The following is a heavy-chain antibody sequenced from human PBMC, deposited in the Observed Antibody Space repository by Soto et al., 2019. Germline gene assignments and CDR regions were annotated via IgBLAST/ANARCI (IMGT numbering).Heavy chain of an antibody. Sequence: QMQLVQSGPEVKKPGTSVKVSCKASGFTFTSSAVQWVRQARGQRLEWIGWIVVGSGNTNYAQKFQERVTITRDMSTSTAYMELSSLRSEETAVYYGAAEYGDYRDWGSYYYYGMDVWGQGTTVTVSS. CDR3: AAEYGDYRDWGSYYYYGMDV. CDR2: IVVGSGNT. V-gene: IGHV1-58*01. CDR1: GFTFTSSA. D-gene: IGHD4-17*01. J-gene: IGHJ6*02.